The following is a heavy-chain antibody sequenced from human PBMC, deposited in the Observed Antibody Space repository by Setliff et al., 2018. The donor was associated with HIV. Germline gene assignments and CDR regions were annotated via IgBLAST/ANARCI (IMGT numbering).Heavy chain of an antibody. CDR1: GFTFSSYW. J-gene: IGHJ4*02. Sequence: PGGSLRLSCTASGFTFSSYWVHWVRQAPGKGLAWVSRINSDGTNTDYADSVKGRFTISRDNAKNTLYLQMSSLRAEDTAVYYCARPRIAARLVYFDYWGQGTLVTVSS. D-gene: IGHD6-6*01. CDR3: ARPRIAARLVYFDY. V-gene: IGHV3-74*01. CDR2: INSDGTNT.